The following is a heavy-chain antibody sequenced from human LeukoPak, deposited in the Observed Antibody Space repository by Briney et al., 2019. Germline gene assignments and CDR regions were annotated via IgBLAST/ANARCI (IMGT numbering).Heavy chain of an antibody. CDR3: AREVIIRGVTHFDY. CDR2: IYDSGT. V-gene: IGHV4-4*07. D-gene: IGHD3-10*01. CDR1: GGSISTYF. Sequence: SETLSLTCTVSGGSISTYFWSWIRQPAGQGLEWIGRIYDSGTNYNPSLKSRVTMSADTSKNQFSLKLSSVTAADTAVYFCAREVIIRGVTHFDYWGQGALVTVSS. J-gene: IGHJ4*02.